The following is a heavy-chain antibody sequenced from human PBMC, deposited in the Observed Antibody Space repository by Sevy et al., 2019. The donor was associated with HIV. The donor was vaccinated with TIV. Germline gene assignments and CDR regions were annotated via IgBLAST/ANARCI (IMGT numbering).Heavy chain of an antibody. CDR3: ATYSLPTPK. D-gene: IGHD2-15*01. V-gene: IGHV1-18*01. CDR2: ISAYNGNT. CDR1: GYTSTSYG. Sequence: ASVKVSCKASGYTSTSYGISWVRRAPRQGLEWMGWISAYNGNTNYAQKLQGRVTMTTDTSTSTAYMELRSLRSDDTAVYYCATYSLPTPKWGQGTLVTVSS. J-gene: IGHJ4*02.